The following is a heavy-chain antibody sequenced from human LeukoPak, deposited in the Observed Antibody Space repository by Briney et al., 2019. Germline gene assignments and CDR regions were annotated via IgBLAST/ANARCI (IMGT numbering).Heavy chain of an antibody. J-gene: IGHJ4*02. Sequence: ASVKVSCKASGYTFTNYTLNWVRQAPGQGLEWMGIINPSGGSTSYAQKFQGRVTMTRDTSTSTVYMELSSLRSEDTAVYYCARVGYLRFDYWGQGTLVTVSS. CDR2: INPSGGST. CDR1: GYTFTNYT. CDR3: ARVGYLRFDY. D-gene: IGHD5/OR15-5a*01. V-gene: IGHV1-46*01.